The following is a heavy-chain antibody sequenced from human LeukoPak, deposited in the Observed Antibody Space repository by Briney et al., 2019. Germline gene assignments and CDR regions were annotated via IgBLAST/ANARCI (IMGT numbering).Heavy chain of an antibody. D-gene: IGHD3-3*01. CDR3: ARDPGRYDSF. CDR1: GFTFSNAW. J-gene: IGHJ3*01. V-gene: IGHV3-74*01. CDR2: INTDGSST. Sequence: GGSLRLSCAASGFTFSNAWMSWVRQAPGKGLEWVSRINTDGSSTSYADSVKGRFTISRDNAKNTLYLQMNSLRAEDTAVYYCARDPGRYDSFWGQGTMVTVSS.